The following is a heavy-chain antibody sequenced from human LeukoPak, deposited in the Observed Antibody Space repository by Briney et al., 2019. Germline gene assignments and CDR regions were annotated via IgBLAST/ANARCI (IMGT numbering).Heavy chain of an antibody. D-gene: IGHD3-22*01. V-gene: IGHV1-2*02. Sequence: ASVKVSCKASGYTFTGYYMHWVRQAPGQGLEWMGWINPNSGGTNYAQKFQGRVTMTRDTSISTAYMELSRLRSDDTAVYYCARGTGYYYDSSGYFLELFDYWGQGTLVTVSS. CDR1: GYTFTGYY. CDR2: INPNSGGT. J-gene: IGHJ4*02. CDR3: ARGTGYYYDSSGYFLELFDY.